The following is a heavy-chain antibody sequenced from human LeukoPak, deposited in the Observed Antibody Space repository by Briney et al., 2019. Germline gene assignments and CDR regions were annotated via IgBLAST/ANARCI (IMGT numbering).Heavy chain of an antibody. V-gene: IGHV1-2*02. CDR3: ARGRNIEMTTMSGGSDY. D-gene: IGHD5-24*01. CDR2: LNPNSGDT. J-gene: IGHJ4*02. Sequence: ASVTVSFKASGYTFTDYYMHWVRQAPGQGGEWMGWLNPNSGDTNYAQKVQGRVSMTRDTSISTAYMDLSDLRSDDTAVYYCARGRNIEMTTMSGGSDYWGQGTLVTVSS. CDR1: GYTFTDYY.